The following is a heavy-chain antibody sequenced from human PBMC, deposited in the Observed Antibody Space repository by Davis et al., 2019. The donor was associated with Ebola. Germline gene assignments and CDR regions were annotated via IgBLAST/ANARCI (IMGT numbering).Heavy chain of an antibody. CDR1: GGTFSSYA. D-gene: IGHD2-15*01. CDR2: IIPIFGTA. V-gene: IGHV1-69*13. Sequence: SVKVSCKASGGTFSSYAISWVRQAPGQGLEWMGGIIPIFGTANYAQKFQGRVTITADESTSTAYMELSSLRSEDTAVYYCARVLVGCSGGSCYSYYYGMDVWGQGTTVTVSS. J-gene: IGHJ6*02. CDR3: ARVLVGCSGGSCYSYYYGMDV.